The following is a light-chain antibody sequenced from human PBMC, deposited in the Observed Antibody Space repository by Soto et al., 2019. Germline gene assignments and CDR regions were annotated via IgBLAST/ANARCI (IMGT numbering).Light chain of an antibody. Sequence: EIVLTQSPGTLSLSPGERATLSCRASQSVSSSDLAWYQQKPGQAPRLLIYSVSNRATGIPDRFSGSGSGTDFTLTITRLEPEDFAVYYCQRRVTFGPGTKVDIK. J-gene: IGKJ3*01. V-gene: IGKV3-20*01. CDR2: SVS. CDR3: QRRVT. CDR1: QSVSSSD.